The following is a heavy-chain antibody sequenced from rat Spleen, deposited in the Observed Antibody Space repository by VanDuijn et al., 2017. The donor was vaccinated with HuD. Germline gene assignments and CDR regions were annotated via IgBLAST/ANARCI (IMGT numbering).Heavy chain of an antibody. D-gene: IGHD4-3*01. Sequence: EVQLVESGGGLVQPGGSLKLSCAASGFTFSDYYMAWVRQAPRKGLEWVAAIDYDGSSIHYGDSAKGRFTVFRNNVRNILYLQMNSLRSEDTATYYCARGDSGLDYWGHGLMVTVSS. J-gene: IGHJ2*01. CDR2: IDYDGSSI. V-gene: IGHV5-22*01. CDR1: GFTFSDYY. CDR3: ARGDSGLDY.